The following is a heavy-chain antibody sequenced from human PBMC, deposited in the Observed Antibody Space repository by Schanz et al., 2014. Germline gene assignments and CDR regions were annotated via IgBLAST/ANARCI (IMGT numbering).Heavy chain of an antibody. V-gene: IGHV3-23*01. Sequence: EEQLLESGGALVQPGGSLRLSCAASGFSFSNYALVWVRQAPGTGLEWVASITYNGDSTYYTDSVKGRFTISRDNAKNSLYLQMTGLRAEDTAVYYCAAHETLSTTACYPSWGQGTLVTVSS. D-gene: IGHD2-2*01. J-gene: IGHJ4*02. CDR2: ITYNGDST. CDR1: GFSFSNYA. CDR3: AAHETLSTTACYPS.